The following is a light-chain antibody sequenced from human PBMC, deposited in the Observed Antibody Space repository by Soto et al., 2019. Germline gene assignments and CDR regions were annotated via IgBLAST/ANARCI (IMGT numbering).Light chain of an antibody. CDR1: SSDIGGYNS. V-gene: IGLV2-8*01. CDR2: DVT. CDR3: CSYTTSSTLV. Sequence: QSALTQSPSASGSPGQSVTISCTGTSSDIGGYNSVSWYQQHPGKAPKVMIYDVTKRPSGVPDRFSGSKSGNTASLTVSALQAEDEADYYCCSYTTSSTLVFGGGTKVTVL. J-gene: IGLJ2*01.